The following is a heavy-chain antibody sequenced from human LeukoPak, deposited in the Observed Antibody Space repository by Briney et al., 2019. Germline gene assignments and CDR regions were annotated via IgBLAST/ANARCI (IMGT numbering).Heavy chain of an antibody. CDR2: IIPMFGIA. CDR1: GGTFSNYA. D-gene: IGHD4-17*01. CDR3: ARGSTTVTPSEY. Sequence: SVKVSCKASGGTFSNYAISWVRQAPGQGLEWMGGIIPMFGIANYAEKFQGRVTITADKSTSTAYMELTSLRSEDTAVYYCARGSTTVTPSEYWGQGTLVTVSS. J-gene: IGHJ4*02. V-gene: IGHV1-69*10.